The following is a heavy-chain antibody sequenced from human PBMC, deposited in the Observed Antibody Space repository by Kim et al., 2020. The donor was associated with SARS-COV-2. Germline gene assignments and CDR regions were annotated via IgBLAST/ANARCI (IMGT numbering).Heavy chain of an antibody. Sequence: SLKSRVTISVDTSKNQFSLKLSSVTAADTAVYYCARHSPLIAAPKYYFDYWGQGTLVTVSS. V-gene: IGHV4-59*08. D-gene: IGHD6-6*01. J-gene: IGHJ4*02. CDR3: ARHSPLIAAPKYYFDY.